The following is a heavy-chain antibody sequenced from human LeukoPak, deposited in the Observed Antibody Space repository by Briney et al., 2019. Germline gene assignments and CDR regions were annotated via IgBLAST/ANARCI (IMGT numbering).Heavy chain of an antibody. V-gene: IGHV3-23*01. CDR1: GFSFSSFA. J-gene: IGHJ5*02. CDR2: ITGGHYPT. CDR3: TKDPNGDYVGAFDP. Sequence: GGPLRLSCAASGFSFSSFAMTWVRQAPGKGLEWVSSITGGHYPTYNTDSVKGRFTISRDNSKNTLYLQMNSLRADDTAVYYCTKDPNGDYVGAFDPWGQGTLVTVSS. D-gene: IGHD4-17*01.